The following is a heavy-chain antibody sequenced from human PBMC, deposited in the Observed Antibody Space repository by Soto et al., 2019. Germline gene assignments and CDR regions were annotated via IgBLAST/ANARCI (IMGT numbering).Heavy chain of an antibody. CDR2: IYWNDDK. V-gene: IGHV2-5*01. CDR3: AHVAAAGPLDY. D-gene: IGHD6-13*01. Sequence: GLDLEWLALIYWNDDKRYSPSLKSRLTITKDTSKNQVVLTMTNMDPVDTATYYCAHVAAAGPLDYWGQGTLVTVSS. J-gene: IGHJ4*02.